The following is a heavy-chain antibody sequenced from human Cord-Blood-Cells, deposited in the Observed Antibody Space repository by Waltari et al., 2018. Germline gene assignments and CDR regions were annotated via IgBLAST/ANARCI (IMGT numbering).Heavy chain of an antibody. J-gene: IGHJ4*02. Sequence: QVQLQESGPGLVKPSETLSLTCTVSGYSISSGYYWGWIRQPPGKGLEWIGSIYHSGSTYDNPSLKSRVTISVDTSKNQFSLKLSSVTAADTAVYYCARVAVQLSHFDYWGQGTLVTVSS. CDR2: IYHSGST. CDR1: GYSISSGYY. D-gene: IGHD5-18*01. V-gene: IGHV4-38-2*02. CDR3: ARVAVQLSHFDY.